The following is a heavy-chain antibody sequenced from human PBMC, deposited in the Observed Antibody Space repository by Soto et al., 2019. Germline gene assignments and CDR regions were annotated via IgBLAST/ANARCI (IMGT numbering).Heavy chain of an antibody. CDR1: GFTFSGYA. Sequence: GGSLRLSCSAAGFTFSGYAMNWVRQAPGKGLEWVSHIWSGTSGIQYADSVKGRFTTSRDNAENSLFLQMNSLRAEDTAVYYCARDKDYAFDYWGQGILVTVSS. J-gene: IGHJ4*02. CDR3: ARDKDYAFDY. V-gene: IGHV3-48*01. CDR2: IWSGTSGI. D-gene: IGHD2-2*01.